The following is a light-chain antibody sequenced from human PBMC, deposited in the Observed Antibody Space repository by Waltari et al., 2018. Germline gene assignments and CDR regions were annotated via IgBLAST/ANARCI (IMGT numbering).Light chain of an antibody. CDR1: SGHSTNI. CDR2: VNSDGSH. Sequence: QLVLTQSPSASASLGASVKLTCTLSSGHSTNIIAWLQQQPEKGPRDLMNVNSDGSHNKGVGIPDRCSGSSAGAERYLTISSLQSEDEADYYCQTGGHGTWVFGGGTRLTVL. CDR3: QTGGHGTWV. J-gene: IGLJ3*02. V-gene: IGLV4-69*01.